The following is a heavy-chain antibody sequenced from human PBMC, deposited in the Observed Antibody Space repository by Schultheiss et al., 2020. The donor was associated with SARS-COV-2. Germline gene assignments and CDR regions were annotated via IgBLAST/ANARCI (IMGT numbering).Heavy chain of an antibody. V-gene: IGHV3-30*03. J-gene: IGHJ5*01. CDR2: ISYDGSNK. D-gene: IGHD6-19*01. CDR3: ARGYGSSWFYS. Sequence: GGSLRLSCAASGFTFSSYSMNWVRQAPGKGLEWVAVISYDGSNKYYADSVKGRFAISRDNAKNLLFLQMNSLTDKDTAVYYCARGYGSSWFYSWGQGTLVTVSS. CDR1: GFTFSSYS.